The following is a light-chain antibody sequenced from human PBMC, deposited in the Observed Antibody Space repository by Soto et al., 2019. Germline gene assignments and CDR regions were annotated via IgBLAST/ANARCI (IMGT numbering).Light chain of an antibody. Sequence: EIVLTQSPGTLSLSPGERATLSCRASQSVSDNYLAWYQQKGGQAPRLLMYGASRRAAGIPDRFSGSGSGTDFTLTISRLESEDFAVYYCQHFGYSVGTFGQGTRLEIK. V-gene: IGKV3-20*01. CDR3: QHFGYSVGT. CDR1: QSVSDNY. J-gene: IGKJ5*01. CDR2: GAS.